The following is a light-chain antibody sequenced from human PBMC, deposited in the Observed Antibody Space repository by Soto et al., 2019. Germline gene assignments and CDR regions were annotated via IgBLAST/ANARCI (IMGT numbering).Light chain of an antibody. J-gene: IGLJ3*02. CDR2: EVS. CDR3: SSYTTSTTLVV. CDR1: SSDVGGYNY. V-gene: IGLV2-14*01. Sequence: QSALTQPASMSGSPGQSITISCTGTSSDVGGYNYVSWYQQHPGKAPKLMIYEVSHRPSGVSDRLSGSKSGNTASLTISGLQAEDEADYYCSSYTTSTTLVVFGGGTKLTVL.